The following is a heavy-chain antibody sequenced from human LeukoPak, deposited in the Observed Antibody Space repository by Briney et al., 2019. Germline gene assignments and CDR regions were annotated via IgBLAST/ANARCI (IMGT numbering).Heavy chain of an antibody. CDR1: GFTFSNYW. D-gene: IGHD2-15*01. CDR3: ARDPDICSGGSCYSHFDY. J-gene: IGHJ4*02. CDR2: IKSDGSST. Sequence: PGGSLRLSCAASGFTFSNYWMRWVRRAPGKGLVWVSRIKSDGSSTSYADFVKGRFTISRDNAKNTLYLQMNSLRAEDTAVYYCARDPDICSGGSCYSHFDYWGQGTLVTVSS. V-gene: IGHV3-74*01.